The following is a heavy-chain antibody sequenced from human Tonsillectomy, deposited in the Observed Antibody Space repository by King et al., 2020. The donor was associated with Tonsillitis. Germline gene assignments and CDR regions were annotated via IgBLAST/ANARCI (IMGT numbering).Heavy chain of an antibody. CDR3: ARDLYYYDSSGYPPGY. Sequence: VQLVESGGGLVKPGGSLRLSCAASGFTFSDYYMSWIRQAPGKGLEWVSYISSSSSYTNYADSVTGRFTISRDNAKNSLYLQMNSLRAEDTAVYYCARDLYYYDSSGYPPGYWGQGTLVTVSS. D-gene: IGHD3-22*01. J-gene: IGHJ4*02. CDR1: GFTFSDYY. V-gene: IGHV3-11*06. CDR2: ISSSSSYT.